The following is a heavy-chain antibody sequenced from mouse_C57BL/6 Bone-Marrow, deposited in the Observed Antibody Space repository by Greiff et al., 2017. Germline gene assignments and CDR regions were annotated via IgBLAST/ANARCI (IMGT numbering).Heavy chain of an antibody. CDR3: ARWGSSYFDY. CDR1: GYSFTGYY. J-gene: IGHJ2*01. V-gene: IGHV1-42*01. CDR2: INPSTGGT. Sequence: EVQLQQSGPELVKPGASVKISCKASGYSFTGYYMNWVKQSPEKSLEWIGEINPSTGGTTYNQKFKAKATLTVDTSSSTAYMHLKSLTSEDSAVYYWARWGSSYFDYWGQGTTLTVSS.